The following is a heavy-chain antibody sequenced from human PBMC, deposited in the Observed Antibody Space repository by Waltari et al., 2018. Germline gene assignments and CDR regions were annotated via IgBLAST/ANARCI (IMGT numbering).Heavy chain of an antibody. CDR2: INHSGST. J-gene: IGHJ4*02. CDR1: GGSFSGYY. Sequence: QVQLQQWGAGLLKPSETLSLTCAVYGGSFSGYYWSWIRQPPGKGLEWIGEINHSGSTNYNPSLKSRVTISVDTSKNQFSLKLSSVTAADTAVYYCASYSSGWYGGVDYWGQGTLVTVSS. CDR3: ASYSSGWYGGVDY. V-gene: IGHV4-34*01. D-gene: IGHD6-19*01.